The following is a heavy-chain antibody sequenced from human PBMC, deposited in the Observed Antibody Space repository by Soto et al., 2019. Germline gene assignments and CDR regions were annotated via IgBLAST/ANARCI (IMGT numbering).Heavy chain of an antibody. CDR1: GGTFSSYA. CDR3: ARDGVETAMPYGMDV. Sequence: QVQLVQSGAEVKKPGSSVKVSCKASGGTFSSYAISWVLQAPGQGLEWMGGIIPICGTANYAQKFQGRVTITADESTSTAYMELSSLRSEDTAVYYCARDGVETAMPYGMDVWGQGTTVTVAS. V-gene: IGHV1-69*12. CDR2: IIPICGTA. D-gene: IGHD5-18*01. J-gene: IGHJ6*01.